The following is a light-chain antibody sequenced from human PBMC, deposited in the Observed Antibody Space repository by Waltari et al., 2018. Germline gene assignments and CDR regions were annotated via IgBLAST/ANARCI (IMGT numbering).Light chain of an antibody. V-gene: IGKV4-1*01. CDR1: QSILDSSRNNNY. CDR3: QEYNSYSRT. J-gene: IGKJ1*01. CDR2: RAS. Sequence: DIVMTQSPDSLAVSLGERATINCKSSQSILDSSRNNNYLAWYQQKPGKAPNLLIYRASSLESGVPSRFSGSGSGTEFTLSISSLHPDDFATYYCQEYNSYSRTFGQGTKVQIK.